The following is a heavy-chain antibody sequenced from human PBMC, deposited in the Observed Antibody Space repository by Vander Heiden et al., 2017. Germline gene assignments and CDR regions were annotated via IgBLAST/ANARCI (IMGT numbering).Heavy chain of an antibody. D-gene: IGHD5-18*01. Sequence: QVQLVESGGGVVQPGRSLRLSCAASGFTFSSYAMHWVRQAPGKGLEWVAVISYDGSNKYYADSVKGRFTISRDNSKNTLYLQMNSLRAEDTAVYYCAREGADTAMAALTRLYYFDYWGQGTLVTVSS. J-gene: IGHJ4*02. V-gene: IGHV3-30*01. CDR2: ISYDGSNK. CDR3: AREGADTAMAALTRLYYFDY. CDR1: GFTFSSYA.